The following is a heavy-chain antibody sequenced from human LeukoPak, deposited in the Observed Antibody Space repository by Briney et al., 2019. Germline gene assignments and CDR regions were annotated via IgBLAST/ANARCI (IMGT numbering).Heavy chain of an antibody. CDR3: TTAPTPYFDS. J-gene: IGHJ4*02. V-gene: IGHV3-15*01. CDR2: IKSKANGGTT. Sequence: GGSLRLSCAASGFTFSNAWLSWVRQAPGKGLEWVGRIKSKANGGTTDYGAPVKGRFMISRDDSINMLYLQMNSLKTGDTALYYCTTAPTPYFDSWGQGALVTVSS. CDR1: GFTFSNAW.